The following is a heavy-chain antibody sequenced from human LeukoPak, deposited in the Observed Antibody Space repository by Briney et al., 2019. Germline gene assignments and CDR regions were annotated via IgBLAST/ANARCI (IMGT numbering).Heavy chain of an antibody. CDR2: IYSGDTT. CDR1: GFTVSTNY. Sequence: GGSLRLSCAASGFTVSTNYMSWVRQAPGEGLEWVSVIYSGDTTFYADSVRGKFTISRDNSKNTLYLQMNSLRAEDTAVYYCARILRSSSGYYFDYWGQGTLVTVSS. V-gene: IGHV3-66*01. CDR3: ARILRSSSGYYFDY. J-gene: IGHJ4*02. D-gene: IGHD3-10*01.